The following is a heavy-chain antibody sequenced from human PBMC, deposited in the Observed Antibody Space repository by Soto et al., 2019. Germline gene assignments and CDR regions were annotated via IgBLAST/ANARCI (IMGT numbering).Heavy chain of an antibody. D-gene: IGHD6-6*01. CDR2: IYYSGST. CDR3: ARLTLDIAARLYYGMDV. CDR1: GGSISSSSYY. J-gene: IGHJ6*02. Sequence: PSETLSLTCTVSGGSISSSSYYWGWIRQPPGKGLEWIGSIYYSGSTYYNPSLKSRVTISVDTSKNQFCLKLSSVTAADTAVYYCARLTLDIAARLYYGMDVWGQGTTVTVSS. V-gene: IGHV4-39*01.